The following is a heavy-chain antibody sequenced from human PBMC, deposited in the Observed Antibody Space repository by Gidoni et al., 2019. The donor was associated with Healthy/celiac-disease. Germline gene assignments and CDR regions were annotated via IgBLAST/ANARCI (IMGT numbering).Heavy chain of an antibody. D-gene: IGHD2-2*01. V-gene: IGHV4-34*01. Sequence: QVQLQQWCAGLLTPSETLSLTCAVYGGSFCVYYWRWIRQHPGKVLQWLVDINHSGSTNYNPTRKSRVTISVDTSKKQFSLKLSSVTAADTAVYYWARRRYCSSTSCPEGDFDIWGQGTMVTVSS. CDR1: GGSFCVYY. CDR2: INHSGST. J-gene: IGHJ3*02. CDR3: ARRRYCSSTSCPEGDFDI.